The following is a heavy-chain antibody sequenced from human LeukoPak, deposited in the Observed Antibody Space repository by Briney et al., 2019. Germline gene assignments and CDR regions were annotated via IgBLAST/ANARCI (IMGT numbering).Heavy chain of an antibody. CDR1: GYTFTVYY. J-gene: IGHJ3*02. CDR3: ARVVPGAISDAFDI. D-gene: IGHD2-2*01. V-gene: IGHV1-2*02. CDR2: INPNSGGT. Sequence: ASVNVSCKASGYTFTVYYMHWVRQAPGQGLEWMGWINPNSGGTNYAQKFQGRVTMTRDTSISTAYMELSRLRSGATAVYYCARVVPGAISDAFDIWGQGTMVTVSS.